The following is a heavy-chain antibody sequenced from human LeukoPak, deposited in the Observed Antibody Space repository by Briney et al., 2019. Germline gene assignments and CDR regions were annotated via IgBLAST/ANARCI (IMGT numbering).Heavy chain of an antibody. CDR3: ARDPSAWDDAFDI. CDR2: ISSSSSTI. Sequence: GGSLRLSCAASGFTFSSYSMNWVRQAPGMGLEWVSYISSSSSTIYYADSVKGRFTISRDNAKNSLYLQMNSLRAEDTAVYYCARDPSAWDDAFDIWGQGTMVTVSS. D-gene: IGHD1-26*01. CDR1: GFTFSSYS. V-gene: IGHV3-48*01. J-gene: IGHJ3*02.